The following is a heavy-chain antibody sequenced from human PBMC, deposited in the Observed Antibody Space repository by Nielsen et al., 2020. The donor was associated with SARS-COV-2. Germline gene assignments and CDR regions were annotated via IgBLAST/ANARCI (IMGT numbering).Heavy chain of an antibody. V-gene: IGHV3-23*01. CDR2: ISGSGGST. Sequence: GGSLRLSCAASGFTFSSYAMSWVRQAPGKGLEWVSAISGSGGSTYYADSVKGRFTISRDNAKNSLYLQMNSLRAEDTAVYYCARSHIAVPYGAFDYWGQGTLVTVSS. J-gene: IGHJ4*02. CDR3: ARSHIAVPYGAFDY. CDR1: GFTFSSYA. D-gene: IGHD6-19*01.